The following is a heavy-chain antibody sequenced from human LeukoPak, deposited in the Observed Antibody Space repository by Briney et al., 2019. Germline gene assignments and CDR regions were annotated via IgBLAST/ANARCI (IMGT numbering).Heavy chain of an antibody. D-gene: IGHD1-26*01. CDR1: GFTFSNYE. CDR3: AREDGSQLDY. V-gene: IGHV3-48*03. J-gene: IGHJ4*02. CDR2: ISSSGSST. Sequence: GGSLRLSCATSGFTFSNYEMSWVRQTPGKGLEWVSYISSSGSSTYYADSVKGRFTISRDNAKSSLCLQMDSLRAGDTAVYYCAREDGSQLDYWGRGTLVTASS.